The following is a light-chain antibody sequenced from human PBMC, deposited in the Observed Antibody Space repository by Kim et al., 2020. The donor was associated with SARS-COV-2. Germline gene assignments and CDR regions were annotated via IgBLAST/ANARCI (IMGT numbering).Light chain of an antibody. Sequence: DIPMTQSPSTLSASVGDRVTITCRASQSVHSYLAWYQQKPGKAPQLLIYKTSVLQAGVPSRFSGSGSGTEFTLTISSLQPDDFATYYCQQYDGYRTFGQGTKLEI. J-gene: IGKJ2*01. CDR1: QSVHSY. V-gene: IGKV1-5*03. CDR2: KTS. CDR3: QQYDGYRT.